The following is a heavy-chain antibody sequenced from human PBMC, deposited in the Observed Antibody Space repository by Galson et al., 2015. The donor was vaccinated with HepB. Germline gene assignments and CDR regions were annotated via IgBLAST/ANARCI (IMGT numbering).Heavy chain of an antibody. V-gene: IGHV3-30*02. D-gene: IGHD3-10*01. CDR1: GFTFSSYG. J-gene: IGHJ4*01. CDR3: AKLAPIRFGELLGYFDY. Sequence: SLRLSCAASGFTFSSYGMHWVRQAPGKGLEWVAFIRDDGSKKYYADSVKGRFTISRDNSKNTLYLQMNSLRAEDTAVYYCAKLAPIRFGELLGYFDYWGHGTLVTVSS. CDR2: IRDDGSKK.